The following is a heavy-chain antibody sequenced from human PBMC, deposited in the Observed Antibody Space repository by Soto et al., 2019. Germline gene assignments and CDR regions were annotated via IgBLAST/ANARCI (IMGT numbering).Heavy chain of an antibody. CDR1: GFTFSSYG. J-gene: IGHJ4*02. D-gene: IGHD2-2*02. Sequence: GSLRLSCAASGFTFSSYGMHWVRQAPGKGLEWVAVISYDGSNKYYADSVKGRFTISRDNSKNTLYLQMNSLRAEDTAVYYCAKDPSVVPAAIPDYWGQGTLVTVSS. CDR3: AKDPSVVPAAIPDY. V-gene: IGHV3-30*18. CDR2: ISYDGSNK.